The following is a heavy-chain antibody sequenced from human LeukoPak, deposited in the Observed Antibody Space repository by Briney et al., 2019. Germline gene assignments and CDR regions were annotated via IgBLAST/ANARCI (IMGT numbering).Heavy chain of an antibody. CDR1: GFTFSSYW. CDR3: ARDLRQTIASRSGSKGAFDI. Sequence: GGSLRLSCAASGFTFSSYWMHWVRQAPGKGLVWVSRINSDGSSTSYADSVKGRFTISRDNAKNTLYLQMNSLRAEDTAVYYCARDLRQTIASRSGSKGAFDIWGQGTMVTVSS. V-gene: IGHV3-74*01. D-gene: IGHD3-22*01. J-gene: IGHJ3*02. CDR2: INSDGSST.